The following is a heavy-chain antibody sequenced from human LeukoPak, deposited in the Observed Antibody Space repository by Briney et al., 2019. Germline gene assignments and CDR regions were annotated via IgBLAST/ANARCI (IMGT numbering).Heavy chain of an antibody. D-gene: IGHD4-17*01. CDR1: GYSFTSYW. J-gene: IGHJ5*02. Sequence: GESLKISCKGSGYSFTSYWIAWVRQMPGKGLEWMGIIYPGDSNTRYSPSFQGQVTISADKSITTAYLQWGSLKAPDTAIYYCARRSRLDGDYDWFDPWGQGTLVTVSS. CDR3: ARRSRLDGDYDWFDP. V-gene: IGHV5-51*01. CDR2: IYPGDSNT.